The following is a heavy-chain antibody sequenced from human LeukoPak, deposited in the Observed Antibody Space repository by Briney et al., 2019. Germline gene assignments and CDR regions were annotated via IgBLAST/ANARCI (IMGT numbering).Heavy chain of an antibody. CDR2: MNPNSGNT. Sequence: ASVKVSCKASGYTFINYDINWVRQATGQGLEWMGWMNPNSGNTGYAQKFQGRVTMTRDTSISTAYMELNSLRSEDTAVYYCATYSSSSVRGVDPWGQGTLVTVSS. V-gene: IGHV1-8*01. J-gene: IGHJ5*02. D-gene: IGHD6-13*01. CDR3: ATYSSSSVRGVDP. CDR1: GYTFINYD.